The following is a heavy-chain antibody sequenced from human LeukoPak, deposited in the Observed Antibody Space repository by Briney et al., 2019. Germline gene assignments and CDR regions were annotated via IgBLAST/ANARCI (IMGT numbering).Heavy chain of an antibody. V-gene: IGHV3-23*01. Sequence: TGGSLRLSCAASGLTFSSYAMSWVRQAPGKGLEWVSAISGSGGSTYYADSVKGRFTISRDNSKNTLYLQMNSLRAEDTAVYYCAKYEGGKVGATTRYYFDYWGQGTLVTVSS. D-gene: IGHD1-26*01. CDR3: AKYEGGKVGATTRYYFDY. J-gene: IGHJ4*02. CDR1: GLTFSSYA. CDR2: ISGSGGST.